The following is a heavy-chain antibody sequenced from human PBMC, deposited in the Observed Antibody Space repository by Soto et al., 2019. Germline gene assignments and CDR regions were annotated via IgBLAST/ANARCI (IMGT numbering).Heavy chain of an antibody. D-gene: IGHD2-2*01. CDR1: GGSFSSYY. Sequence: QVQLQESGPGLVRPSETLSLTCTVSGGSFSSYYWTWIRQAPGKGLEWLGDIYYSGSTDYNPSLRGRLAISIDTSKNQFSLRLNSMTAADTAVYYCAGRDCSGTNCYYLDYYYMDVWGKGTTVTVSS. V-gene: IGHV4-59*08. J-gene: IGHJ6*03. CDR2: IYYSGST. CDR3: AGRDCSGTNCYYLDYYYMDV.